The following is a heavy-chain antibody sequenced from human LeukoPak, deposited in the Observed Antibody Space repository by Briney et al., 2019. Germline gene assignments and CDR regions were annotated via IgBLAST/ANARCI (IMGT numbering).Heavy chain of an antibody. D-gene: IGHD6-19*01. CDR3: ARRSTGWYQDY. J-gene: IGHJ4*02. CDR2: IYPGDSDT. Sequence: GESLKISCKGSGYTFTNYWIGWVRQLPGKGLEWMGIIYPGDSDTRYSPSFQGQVTISVDKSISTAYLQWSSLKASDTAMYYCARRSTGWYQDYWGQGTLVTVSS. V-gene: IGHV5-51*01. CDR1: GYTFTNYW.